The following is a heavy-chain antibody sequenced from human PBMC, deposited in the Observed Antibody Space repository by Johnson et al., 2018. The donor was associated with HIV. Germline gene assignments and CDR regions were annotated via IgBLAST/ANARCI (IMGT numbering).Heavy chain of an antibody. CDR3: ARVGEYCGDDCYSGAVRDDAFDI. V-gene: IGHV3-20*04. Sequence: VQLVESGGSVVRPGGSLRLSCAASGFNFDDYGMSWVRQAPGKGLEWVSGVNGNGGNTGYADSVKGRFTISRANAKNSLYLQMTGLRAEDTALYYCARVGEYCGDDCYSGAVRDDAFDIWGQGTMVTVSS. CDR2: VNGNGGNT. CDR1: GFNFDDYG. D-gene: IGHD2-21*01. J-gene: IGHJ3*02.